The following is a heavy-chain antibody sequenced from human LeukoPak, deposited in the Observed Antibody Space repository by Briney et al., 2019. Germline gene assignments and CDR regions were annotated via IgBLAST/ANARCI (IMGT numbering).Heavy chain of an antibody. CDR1: GGTFSSYA. Sequence: SVKVSCKAPGGTFSSYAISWVRQAPGQGLEWMGGIIPIFGTANYAQKFQGRVTITADESTSTAYMELSSLRSEDTAVYYCARGVVGDPYRFDYWGQGTLVTVSS. V-gene: IGHV1-69*13. CDR2: IIPIFGTA. J-gene: IGHJ4*02. CDR3: ARGVVGDPYRFDY. D-gene: IGHD3-10*01.